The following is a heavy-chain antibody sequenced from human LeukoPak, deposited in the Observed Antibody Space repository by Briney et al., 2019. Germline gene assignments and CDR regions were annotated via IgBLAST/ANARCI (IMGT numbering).Heavy chain of an antibody. Sequence: GGSLRLSCAASGVTFSSYWMSWGRQAPGKGVEWVANINPDGSNIVYVDSVNGRFTISRDNAKNSLYLQMNNLRAEDTAVYFCVSGFLQWLYWGQGTLVTVSS. CDR3: VSGFLQWLY. J-gene: IGHJ4*02. V-gene: IGHV3-7*01. CDR1: GVTFSSYW. D-gene: IGHD3-3*01. CDR2: INPDGSNI.